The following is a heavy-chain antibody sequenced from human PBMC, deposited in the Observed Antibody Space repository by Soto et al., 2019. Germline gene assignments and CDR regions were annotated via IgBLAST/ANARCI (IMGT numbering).Heavy chain of an antibody. CDR2: IKSKTDGGTT. Sequence: PGGSLRLSCAASGFTFSNAWMSWVRQAPGKGLEWVGRIKSKTDGGTTDYAAPVKGRFTISRDDSKNTLYLQMNSLKTEDTAVYYCTAPYYDILTGSIVDYWRQGTLVTVSS. CDR1: GFTFSNAW. J-gene: IGHJ4*02. V-gene: IGHV3-15*01. CDR3: TAPYYDILTGSIVDY. D-gene: IGHD3-9*01.